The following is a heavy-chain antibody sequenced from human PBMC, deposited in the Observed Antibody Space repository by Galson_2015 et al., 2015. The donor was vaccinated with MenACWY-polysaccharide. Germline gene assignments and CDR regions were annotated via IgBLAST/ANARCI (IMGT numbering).Heavy chain of an antibody. J-gene: IGHJ4*02. D-gene: IGHD6-19*01. CDR2: ISGSGGST. CDR3: AKELSLGVSGTPGDY. CDR1: GFTFSSYA. Sequence: SLRLSCAASGFTFSSYAMSWVRQAPGKGLEWVSTISGSGGSTYYADSVKGRFTLSRDNSKNTLYLQMNSLRAEDTAVYYCAKELSLGVSGTPGDYWGQGTLVTVSS. V-gene: IGHV3-23*01.